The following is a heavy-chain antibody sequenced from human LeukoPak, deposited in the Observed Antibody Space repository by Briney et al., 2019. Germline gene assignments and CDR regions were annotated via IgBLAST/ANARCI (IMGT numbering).Heavy chain of an antibody. CDR2: ISSSSSTI. J-gene: IGHJ4*02. Sequence: GGSLRLSCAASGFTFNSYSMNWVRQAPGKGLEWVSYISSSSSTIYYADSVKGRFTISRDNAKNSLYLQMNSLRAEDTAVYYCASGARYFDWLLHWGQGTLVTVSS. CDR1: GFTFNSYS. D-gene: IGHD3-9*01. V-gene: IGHV3-48*04. CDR3: ASGARYFDWLLH.